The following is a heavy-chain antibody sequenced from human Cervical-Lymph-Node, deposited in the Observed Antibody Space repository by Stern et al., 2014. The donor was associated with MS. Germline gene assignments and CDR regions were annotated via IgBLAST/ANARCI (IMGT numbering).Heavy chain of an antibody. J-gene: IGHJ6*02. V-gene: IGHV1-69*01. CDR1: GGTFSIYG. CDR2: SIPIFGTA. Sequence: VQLVQSGAEVKKPGSSVKVSCKASGGTFSIYGISWVRQAPGQGLEWMGGSIPIFGTANSAKKGPDSVTINADEATRNDYVAWRSLRSEDTAVYYCARDEDFGIAHGIDVWGQGTKVTVSS. D-gene: IGHD3-10*01. CDR3: ARDEDFGIAHGIDV.